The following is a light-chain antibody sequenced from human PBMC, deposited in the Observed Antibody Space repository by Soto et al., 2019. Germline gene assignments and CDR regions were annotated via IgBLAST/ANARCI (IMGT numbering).Light chain of an antibody. CDR2: EVS. CDR1: SSDVGSYNR. CDR3: NSYTGSSTYV. Sequence: QSVLTQPPSVSGSPGQSVAISCTGTSSDVGSYNRVSWYQQPPGAATKLMIYEVSNRPSGVPDRFSGSKSGNTASLTISGLQAEDEADYYCNSYTGSSTYVFGTGT. V-gene: IGLV2-18*02. J-gene: IGLJ1*01.